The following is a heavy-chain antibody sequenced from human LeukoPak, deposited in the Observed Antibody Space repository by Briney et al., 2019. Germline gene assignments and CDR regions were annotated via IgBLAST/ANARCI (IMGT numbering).Heavy chain of an antibody. CDR2: MNPSGST. J-gene: IGHJ4*02. Sequence: SETLSLTCAVYGGTFSGYYWTWIRQTPEKGLEWIGEMNPSGSTNYNPSLKSRVNISVDTSKNQFSLKLSSVTAADTGVYYCAKDLYGSGSRYFDYGGQGTLVTVSS. D-gene: IGHD3-10*01. CDR1: GGTFSGYY. CDR3: AKDLYGSGSRYFDY. V-gene: IGHV4-34*01.